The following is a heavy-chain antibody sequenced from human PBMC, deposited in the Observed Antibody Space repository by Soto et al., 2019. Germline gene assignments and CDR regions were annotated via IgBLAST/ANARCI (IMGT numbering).Heavy chain of an antibody. CDR2: ISYDGSNK. CDR3: ARYKRTYYYYSSGLFDY. V-gene: IGHV3-30*04. Sequence: GGSLRLSCAASGFTFSSYAMHWVRQAPGKGLEWVAVISYDGSNKYYADSVKGRFTISRDNSKNTLYLQMNSLRAEDTAVYYCARYKRTYYYYSSGLFDYWGQGTLVTVSS. J-gene: IGHJ4*02. CDR1: GFTFSSYA. D-gene: IGHD3-22*01.